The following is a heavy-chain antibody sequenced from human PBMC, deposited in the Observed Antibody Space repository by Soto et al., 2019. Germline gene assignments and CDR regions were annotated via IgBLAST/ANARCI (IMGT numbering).Heavy chain of an antibody. CDR3: AREVGSTFRLAY. J-gene: IGHJ4*02. V-gene: IGHV3-30*04. D-gene: IGHD1-26*01. CDR2: VSSDGKKR. CDR1: GFTFNTYA. Sequence: QVQLVESGGDVVQPGRSLRLSCAASGFTFNTYALHWVRQAPGKGLEWVGVVSSDGKKRYYADSLKGRLTVSRDNSINMLFLQMDSLRTEDTAVYYCAREVGSTFRLAYWGQGTLVTVSS.